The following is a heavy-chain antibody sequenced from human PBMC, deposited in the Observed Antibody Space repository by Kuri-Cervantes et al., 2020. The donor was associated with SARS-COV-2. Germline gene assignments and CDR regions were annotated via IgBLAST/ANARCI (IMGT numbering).Heavy chain of an antibody. CDR1: GGSISSYY. Sequence: GSLRLSCSVSGGSISSYYWSWIRQPPGKGLEWIGNIYFTGNTNYNPALGSRVTISIDTPKNQFSLMLGSLTAADTAVYYCARDTGTYCSDISCYGYYYYYGMDVWGQGTTVTVSS. CDR3: ARDTGTYCSDISCYGYYYYYGMDV. V-gene: IGHV4-59*01. J-gene: IGHJ6*02. CDR2: IYFTGNT. D-gene: IGHD2-2*01.